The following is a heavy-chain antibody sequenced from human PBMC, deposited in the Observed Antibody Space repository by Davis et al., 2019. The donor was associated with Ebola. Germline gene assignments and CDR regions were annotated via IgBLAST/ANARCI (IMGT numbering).Heavy chain of an antibody. V-gene: IGHV4-59*13. J-gene: IGHJ5*02. D-gene: IGHD3-3*01. CDR2: IYYIGST. CDR3: ARNPYDFWSGYYRGDNWFDP. CDR1: GGSTIGYY. Sequence: GSLRLPCTFPGGSTIGYYWSWTRQPPGRELGGIGNIYYIGSTNYNPSLKSRFTISVDTSKNQFSLKLSSVTAADTAVYYCARNPYDFWSGYYRGDNWFDPWGQGTLVTVSS.